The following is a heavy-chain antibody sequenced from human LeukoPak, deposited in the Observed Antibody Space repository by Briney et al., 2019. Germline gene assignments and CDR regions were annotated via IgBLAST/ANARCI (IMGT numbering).Heavy chain of an antibody. V-gene: IGHV3-23*01. CDR1: GFTFSSYA. J-gene: IGHJ4*02. CDR2: ISGSGGST. D-gene: IGHD3-22*01. Sequence: PGGSLRLSCAASGFTFSSYAMSWVRQAPGEGLEWVSAISGSGGSTYYADSVKGRFTISRDNSKNTLYLQMNSLRAEDTAVYYCAKEKKYYYDGSGYPGYDYWGQGTLVTVSS. CDR3: AKEKKYYYDGSGYPGYDY.